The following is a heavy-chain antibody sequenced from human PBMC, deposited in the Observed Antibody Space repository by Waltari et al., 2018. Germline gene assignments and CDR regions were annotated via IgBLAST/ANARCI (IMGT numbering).Heavy chain of an antibody. CDR1: GGSFSGYY. CDR2: INHSGST. CDR3: ARWVTMVVTPHFDY. J-gene: IGHJ4*02. D-gene: IGHD2-21*02. V-gene: IGHV4-34*01. Sequence: QVQLQQWGAGMLKPSETLSLTCAVYGGSFSGYYWSWIRQPPGKGLEWIGEINHSGSTNYNPSLKSRVTISVDTSKNQFSLKLSSVTAADTAVYYCARWVTMVVTPHFDYWGQGTLVTVSS.